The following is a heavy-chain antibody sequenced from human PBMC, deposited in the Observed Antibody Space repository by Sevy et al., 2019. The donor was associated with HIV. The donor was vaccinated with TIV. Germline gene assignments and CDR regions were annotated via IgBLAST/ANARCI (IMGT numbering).Heavy chain of an antibody. CDR1: GFTFSSYW. Sequence: GGSLRLSCAASGFTFSSYWMTWVRQAPGKGLEWVANIKQDMSEKYYADSVKGRFTISRDNARNSLYLQMESLRAEDTAVYYCARTQQVTMLVVIGGLYFDFWGQGTLVTVSS. V-gene: IGHV3-7*01. CDR2: IKQDMSEK. J-gene: IGHJ4*02. CDR3: ARTQQVTMLVVIGGLYFDF. D-gene: IGHD3-22*01.